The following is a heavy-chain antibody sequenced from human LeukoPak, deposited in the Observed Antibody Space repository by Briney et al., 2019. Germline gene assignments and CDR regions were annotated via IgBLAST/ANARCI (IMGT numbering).Heavy chain of an antibody. CDR1: GFTFSSYS. CDR2: FSSSSSYI. J-gene: IGHJ5*02. CDR3: ARSIYCSGGSCYQLLS. D-gene: IGHD2-15*01. Sequence: GGSLRLSCAASGFTFSSYSMNWVRQAPGKGLEWVSSFSSSSSYIYYADSVKGRFTISRDNAKNSLYLQMNSLRAEDTAVYYCARSIYCSGGSCYQLLSWGQGTLVTVSS. V-gene: IGHV3-21*01.